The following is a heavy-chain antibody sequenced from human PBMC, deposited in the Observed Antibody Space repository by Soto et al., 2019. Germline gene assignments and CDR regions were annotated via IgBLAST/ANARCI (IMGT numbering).Heavy chain of an antibody. CDR1: GGSISSYY. Sequence: PSETLSLTCTVSGGSISSYYWSWIRQPPGKGLEWIGYIYYSGSTNYNPSLKSRVTISADTSKNQFSLKLSSVTAADTAVYYCARERGYSCGSDYGMDVWGQGTTVTVSS. D-gene: IGHD5-18*01. J-gene: IGHJ6*02. CDR2: IYYSGST. V-gene: IGHV4-59*01. CDR3: ARERGYSCGSDYGMDV.